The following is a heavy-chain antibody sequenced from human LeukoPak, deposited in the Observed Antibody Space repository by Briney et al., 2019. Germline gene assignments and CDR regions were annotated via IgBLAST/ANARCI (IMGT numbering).Heavy chain of an antibody. V-gene: IGHV3-33*08. Sequence: AGGSLRLSCAASAFTFSSYGMHWVRQAPGKGLEWVAAIWYDGSNKYYADSVKGRFTISRDNSKNTLYLQMNSLRAEDTAVYYCARERLAVAGLDYWGQGTLVTVSS. J-gene: IGHJ4*02. CDR1: AFTFSSYG. CDR2: IWYDGSNK. CDR3: ARERLAVAGLDY. D-gene: IGHD6-19*01.